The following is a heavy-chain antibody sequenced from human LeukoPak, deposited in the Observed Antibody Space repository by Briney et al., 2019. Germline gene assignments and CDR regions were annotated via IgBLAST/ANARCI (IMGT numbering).Heavy chain of an antibody. J-gene: IGHJ3*02. D-gene: IGHD1-1*01. Sequence: GGSLRLSCAASGFTFSSYAMSWVRQAPGKGLEWVSAISGSGGSTYYADSVKGRFTISRDNSKNTLYLQMNSLRAEDTAVYYCAKDLRVGTGTRSDAFDIWGQGTMVTVSS. V-gene: IGHV3-23*01. CDR2: ISGSGGST. CDR3: AKDLRVGTGTRSDAFDI. CDR1: GFTFSSYA.